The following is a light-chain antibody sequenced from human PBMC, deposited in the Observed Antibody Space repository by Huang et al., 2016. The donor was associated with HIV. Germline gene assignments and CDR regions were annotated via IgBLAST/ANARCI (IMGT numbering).Light chain of an antibody. Sequence: DIVMTQSPDSLAVSLGERATINCKSSQSIFYSSNNKNYVAWYQQKPGQPPKLLIYWASTRESGVPDRFSGSGSGTDFTLPISSLQAEDVAVYYCHQYHSIPLTFGGGTRVEIK. J-gene: IGKJ4*01. CDR2: WAS. CDR1: QSIFYSSNNKNY. V-gene: IGKV4-1*01. CDR3: HQYHSIPLT.